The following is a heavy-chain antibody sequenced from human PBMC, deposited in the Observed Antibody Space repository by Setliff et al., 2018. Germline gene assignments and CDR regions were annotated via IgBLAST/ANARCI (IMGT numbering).Heavy chain of an antibody. V-gene: IGHV4-4*02. Sequence: KPSETLSLTCAVSGGSISSIYWWSWVRQPPGKGLEWIGEINHSGSTNYNPSLKSRVTISVDKSKNQFSLRLTSVTAADTAVYYCARAYGGGHDYWSQGTLVTVSS. J-gene: IGHJ4*02. CDR1: GGSISSIYW. CDR2: INHSGST. CDR3: ARAYGGGHDY. D-gene: IGHD4-17*01.